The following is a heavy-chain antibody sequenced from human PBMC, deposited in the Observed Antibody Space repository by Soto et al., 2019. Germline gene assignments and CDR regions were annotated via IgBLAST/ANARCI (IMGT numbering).Heavy chain of an antibody. CDR2: IYYSGST. Sequence: PSETLSLTCTVSGGSISSYYWSWIRQPPGKGLEWIGYIYYSGSTNYNPSLKSRVTISVDTSKNQFSLKLSSVTAADTAVYYCARESFYDSGGFQGFDYWGQGTLVTVSS. J-gene: IGHJ4*02. D-gene: IGHD3-22*01. CDR3: ARESFYDSGGFQGFDY. V-gene: IGHV4-4*08. CDR1: GGSISSYY.